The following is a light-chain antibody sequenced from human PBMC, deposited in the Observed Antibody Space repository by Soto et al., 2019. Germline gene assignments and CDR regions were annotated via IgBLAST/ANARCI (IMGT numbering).Light chain of an antibody. CDR1: SSNIGRYT. V-gene: IGLV1-44*01. CDR3: AAWDDSLNAYF. J-gene: IGLJ1*01. CDR2: TDN. Sequence: QSVVTQQPSASGTPGQRVTISCSGSSSNIGRYTVNWFQQLPGTAPKLLIYTDNQRPSGVPDRFSGSKSGTSASLAISGLQSDDEADYYCAAWDDSLNAYFFGTGTKLTVL.